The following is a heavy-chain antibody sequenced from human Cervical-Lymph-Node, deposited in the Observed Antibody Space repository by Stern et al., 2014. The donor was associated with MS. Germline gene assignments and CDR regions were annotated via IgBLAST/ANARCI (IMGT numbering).Heavy chain of an antibody. J-gene: IGHJ6*02. Sequence: QLVQSGGGVVKPGRSLRLSCAASGFIFSSYGMHWVRQAPGQGLEWVAVISDDGSTKYYADSAKGRFTISRDSSKDTLYLQMNRLRPEDTAVYYCARPRLPFYYYYGMDVWGPGTTVTVSS. V-gene: IGHV3-30*03. CDR3: ARPRLPFYYYYGMDV. CDR1: GFIFSSYG. CDR2: ISDDGSTK. D-gene: IGHD5-18*01.